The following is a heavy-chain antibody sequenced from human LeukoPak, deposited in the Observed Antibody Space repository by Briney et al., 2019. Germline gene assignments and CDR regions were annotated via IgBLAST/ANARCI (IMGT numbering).Heavy chain of an antibody. D-gene: IGHD3/OR15-3a*01. J-gene: IGHJ4*02. CDR2: ISWNSGSI. CDR1: GFTFDDYA. V-gene: IGHV3-9*01. Sequence: GGSLRLSCAASGFTFDDYAMHWVRQAPGKGLEWVSGISWNSGSIGYADSVKGRLTISRDNAKNSLYVQINSRRAEDTAVYYRARGGYDLLPGHYTHFDHWDQGPLVTVST. CDR3: ARGGYDLLPGHYTHFDH.